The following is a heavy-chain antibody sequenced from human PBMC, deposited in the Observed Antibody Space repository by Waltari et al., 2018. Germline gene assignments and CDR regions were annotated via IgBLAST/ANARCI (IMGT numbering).Heavy chain of an antibody. D-gene: IGHD1-26*01. CDR2: INHSGST. J-gene: IGHJ3*02. Sequence: QVQLQQWGAGLLKPSETLSLTCAVYGGSFSGYYWSWIRQPPGKGLEWIGEINHSGSTNYNPSLKSRVTISVDTSENQFSLKLSSVTAADTAVYYCARAWISLILGATSAFDIWGQGTMVTVS. V-gene: IGHV4-34*01. CDR3: ARAWISLILGATSAFDI. CDR1: GGSFSGYY.